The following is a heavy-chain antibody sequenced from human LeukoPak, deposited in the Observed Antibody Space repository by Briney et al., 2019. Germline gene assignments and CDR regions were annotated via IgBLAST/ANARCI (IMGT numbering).Heavy chain of an antibody. CDR1: GFPFSDYS. V-gene: IGHV3-21*01. Sequence: GGSLRLSCAASGFPFSDYSMNWVRQAPGKGLEWVSSISSGSSYIYYTDPVKGRFTISRDNAKNSLYLQMNSLRAEDTAVYYCARAPYDTSGYIAHWGQGTLVTVSS. D-gene: IGHD3-22*01. CDR2: ISSGSSYI. CDR3: ARAPYDTSGYIAH. J-gene: IGHJ5*02.